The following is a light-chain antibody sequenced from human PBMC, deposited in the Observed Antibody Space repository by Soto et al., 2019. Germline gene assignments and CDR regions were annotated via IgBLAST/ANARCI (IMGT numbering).Light chain of an antibody. CDR2: KAS. Sequence: DIQMTQSPSTLSASVGDRVTITCRASQSISSWLAWYQQKPGKAPKLLIYKASSLESGVPSRFSGSGSGTEFTLTISSLQPDEFATYYCQQYNSDPIPFGQGTRLEIK. CDR1: QSISSW. J-gene: IGKJ5*01. CDR3: QQYNSDPIP. V-gene: IGKV1-5*03.